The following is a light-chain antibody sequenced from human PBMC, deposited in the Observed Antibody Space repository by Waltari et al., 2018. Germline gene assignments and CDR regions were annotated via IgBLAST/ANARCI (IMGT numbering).Light chain of an antibody. Sequence: DIQMTQSPSSLSASVGDTVTITCQASQGIGNNLNWYQQKPGKAPKLQIYRASSLQSGIPSRFSGIGSRTYFTLTISSLQPEDFATYYCQQGNSYPYSFGQGTKVEIK. CDR3: QQGNSYPYS. V-gene: IGKV1-16*01. CDR1: QGIGNN. J-gene: IGKJ2*03. CDR2: RAS.